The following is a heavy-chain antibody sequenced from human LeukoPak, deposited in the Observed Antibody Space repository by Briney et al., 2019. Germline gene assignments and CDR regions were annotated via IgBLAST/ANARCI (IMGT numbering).Heavy chain of an antibody. J-gene: IGHJ4*02. Sequence: PGGSLRLSCAASGFTVGSNYMSWVRQAPGKGLEWVSVIYSGGSTYYADSVKGRFTISRDNSKNTLYLQMNSLRAEDTAVYYCARVDDGDYGFDYWGQGTLVTVSS. V-gene: IGHV3-66*01. D-gene: IGHD4-17*01. CDR1: GFTVGSNY. CDR2: IYSGGST. CDR3: ARVDDGDYGFDY.